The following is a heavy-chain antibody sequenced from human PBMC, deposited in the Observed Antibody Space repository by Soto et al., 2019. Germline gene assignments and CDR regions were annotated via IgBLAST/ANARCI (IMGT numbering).Heavy chain of an antibody. V-gene: IGHV3-33*01. Sequence: TGGSLRLSCVTSGFNFGNFGMHWVRQAPGKGLEWVTVISNDENIKEDSVGGRFAVARDNAKNTLYLQLTSLRDEDTAMYYCARGLSGVLDVWGQGTLVT. J-gene: IGHJ4*02. CDR3: ARGLSGVLDV. D-gene: IGHD6-19*01. CDR2: ISNDENIK. CDR1: GFNFGNFG.